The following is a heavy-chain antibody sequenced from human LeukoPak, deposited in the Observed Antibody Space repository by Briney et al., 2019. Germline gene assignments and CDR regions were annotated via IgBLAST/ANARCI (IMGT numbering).Heavy chain of an antibody. V-gene: IGHV3-23*01. CDR2: ISSGGNT. CDR3: TQDRREWVVPYFDS. CDR1: GYTFSTYA. D-gene: IGHD6-19*01. Sequence: GGSLRLSWTASGYTFSTYAMRWVRHTPGKGLEWVSGISSGGNTQYTDSVKRRFTVSRDNSNIKLQLQMDSLRAEDTAIYYSTQDRREWVVPYFDSWGQGTVVTVSS. J-gene: IGHJ4*02.